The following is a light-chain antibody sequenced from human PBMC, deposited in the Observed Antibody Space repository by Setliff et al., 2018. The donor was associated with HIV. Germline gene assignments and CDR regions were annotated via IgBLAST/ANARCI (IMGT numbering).Light chain of an antibody. J-gene: IGLJ1*01. V-gene: IGLV2-14*03. CDR2: DVS. CDR3: SSYTSSSPPYV. CDR1: SSDVGSYTY. Sequence: QSALTQPASVSGFPGQSITISCTGSSSDVGSYTYVSWYQQHPGKAPKLMISDVSKRPSGVSNRFSGSKSGNTASLTISGLQAEDEADYYCSSYTSSSPPYVFGTGTKVTVL.